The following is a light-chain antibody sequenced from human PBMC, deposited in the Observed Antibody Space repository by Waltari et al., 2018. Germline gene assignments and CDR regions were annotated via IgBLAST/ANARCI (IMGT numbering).Light chain of an antibody. CDR1: SSDGGGYNY. Sequence: QSALTQPASVSGSPGQSITISCTGTSSDGGGYNYFSWYQQHPGKAPKLMIYDVSNRPSGVSNRFSGSKSGNTASLTISGLQAEDEADYYCSSYTSSSTYVVFGGGTKLTVL. J-gene: IGLJ2*01. V-gene: IGLV2-14*01. CDR3: SSYTSSSTYVV. CDR2: DVS.